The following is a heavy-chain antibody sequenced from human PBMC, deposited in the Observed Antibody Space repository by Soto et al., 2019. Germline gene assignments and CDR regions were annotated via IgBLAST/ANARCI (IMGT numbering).Heavy chain of an antibody. CDR3: ARDGRWWLGDY. J-gene: IGHJ4*02. Sequence: QVQLVQSGAEVKKPGASVKVSCKASGYTFTSYAMHWVRPAPGQRLEWMGWINAGNGNTKYSQKFQGRVTITRDTSASTAYMELSSLRSEDTAVYYCARDGRWWLGDYWGQGTLVTVSS. V-gene: IGHV1-3*01. CDR1: GYTFTSYA. CDR2: INAGNGNT. D-gene: IGHD2-15*01.